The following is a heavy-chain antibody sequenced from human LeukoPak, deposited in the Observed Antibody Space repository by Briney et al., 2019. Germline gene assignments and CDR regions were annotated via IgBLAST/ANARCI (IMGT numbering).Heavy chain of an antibody. J-gene: IGHJ4*02. D-gene: IGHD3-3*01. CDR2: IYTSGST. V-gene: IGHV4-4*07. CDR3: ARIGRPGVVIYYFDY. CDR1: GGSISSYY. Sequence: PSETLSLTCTVSGGSISSYYWSWIQQPAGKGLEWIGRIYTSGSTNYNPSLKSRVTMSVDTSKNQFSLKLSSVTAADTAVYYCARIGRPGVVIYYFDYWGQGTLVTVSS.